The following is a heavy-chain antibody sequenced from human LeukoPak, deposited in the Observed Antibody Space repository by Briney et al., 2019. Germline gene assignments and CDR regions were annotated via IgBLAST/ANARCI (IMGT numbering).Heavy chain of an antibody. J-gene: IGHJ4*02. CDR3: AKDRRGYSLIYYFDY. CDR1: GFTFSRYA. V-gene: IGHV3-23*01. D-gene: IGHD5-18*01. Sequence: PGGSLRLSCAASGFTFSRYAMTWVRQAPGKGLEWVSALSDSGASKYYADSVKGRFTISRDNSKNTLYLQTNSLRAEDTAVYYCAKDRRGYSLIYYFDYWGQGTLVTVSS. CDR2: LSDSGASK.